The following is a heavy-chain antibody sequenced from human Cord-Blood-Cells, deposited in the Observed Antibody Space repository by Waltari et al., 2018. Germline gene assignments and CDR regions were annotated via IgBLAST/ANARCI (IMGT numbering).Heavy chain of an antibody. CDR2: IKQDGSEK. J-gene: IGHJ4*02. CDR1: GFTFSSYW. Sequence: EVQLVESGGGLVQPGGSLRLSCAASGFTFSSYWMSWVRQAPGKGLEWVANIKQDGSEKYYVDSVKGRFTISRDNAKNSLYLQMNRLRAEDTAVYYCARVYLRDYFDYWGQGTLVTVSS. D-gene: IGHD4-17*01. V-gene: IGHV3-7*01. CDR3: ARVYLRDYFDY.